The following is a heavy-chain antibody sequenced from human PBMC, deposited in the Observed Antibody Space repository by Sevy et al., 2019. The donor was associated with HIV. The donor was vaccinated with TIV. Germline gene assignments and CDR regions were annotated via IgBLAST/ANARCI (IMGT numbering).Heavy chain of an antibody. J-gene: IGHJ4*02. V-gene: IGHV1-24*01. CDR2: FDPEDGET. Sequence: ASVKVSCRVSGYTLTELSMHWVRQAPGKGLEWMGGFDPEDGETIYAQKFQGRVTMTEDTSTDTAYMELSSLRSEDTAVYYCATDYYGSGLFDYWGQRTLVTVS. CDR1: GYTLTELS. D-gene: IGHD3-10*01. CDR3: ATDYYGSGLFDY.